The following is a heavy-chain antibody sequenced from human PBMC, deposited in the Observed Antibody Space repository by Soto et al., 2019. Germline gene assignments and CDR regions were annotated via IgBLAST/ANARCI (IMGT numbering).Heavy chain of an antibody. V-gene: IGHV3-48*01. CDR2: ISSSSTI. D-gene: IGHD6-19*01. J-gene: IGHJ4*02. CDR1: GFTFSTYS. CDR3: GRERGSGWTFDY. Sequence: EVQLVESGGDLVQPGGSLRLSCAASGFTFSTYSMNWVRQAPGKGLEWVSSISSSSTIYYADSVKGRFTISRDNVQNSRYLHRHRLRAEDSAVYYFGRERGSGWTFDYWGQGTLVTVSS.